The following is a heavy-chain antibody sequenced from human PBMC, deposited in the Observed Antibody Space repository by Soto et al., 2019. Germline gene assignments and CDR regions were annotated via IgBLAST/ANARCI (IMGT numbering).Heavy chain of an antibody. V-gene: IGHV4-59*01. D-gene: IGHD6-19*01. CDR1: GGSISSYY. CDR3: ARDTSSGWPDY. J-gene: IGHJ4*02. CDR2: IYYSGST. Sequence: SETLSLTCTVSGGSISSYYWSWIRQPPGKGLEWIGYIYYSGSTNYNPSLKSRVTISVDTSKNQFSLKLSSVTAADTAVYYCARDTSSGWPDYWGQGTLVTAPQ.